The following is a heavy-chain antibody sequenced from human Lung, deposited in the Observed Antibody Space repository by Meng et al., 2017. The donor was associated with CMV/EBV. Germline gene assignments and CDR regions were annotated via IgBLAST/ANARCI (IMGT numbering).Heavy chain of an antibody. CDR3: VRYYDRSGHHYFDY. J-gene: IGHJ4*02. CDR1: AGSISSYGSF. Sequence: GSXRLXCSVSAGSISSYGSFWGWIRQPPGKGLEWIGMIYYSGGTHYNPSLKSRVIVSVDTSKKNFSLKLSSVTASDTAVYYCVRYYDRSGHHYFDYWGQGXLVTGS. D-gene: IGHD3-22*01. V-gene: IGHV4-39*02. CDR2: IYYSGGT.